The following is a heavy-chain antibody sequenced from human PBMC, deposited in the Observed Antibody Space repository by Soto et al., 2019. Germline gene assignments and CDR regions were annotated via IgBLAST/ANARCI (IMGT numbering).Heavy chain of an antibody. J-gene: IGHJ2*01. CDR2: ISYDGSNK. D-gene: IGHD2-15*01. V-gene: IGHV3-30-3*01. Sequence: QVQLVESGGGVVQPGRSLRLSCAASGFTFSSYAMHWVRQAPGKGLEWVAVISYDGSNKYYADSVKGRFTISRDNSKNTLYLQMNSLRAEDTAVYYCARSASSLGGLAWYFDLWGRCTLVTVSS. CDR3: ARSASSLGGLAWYFDL. CDR1: GFTFSSYA.